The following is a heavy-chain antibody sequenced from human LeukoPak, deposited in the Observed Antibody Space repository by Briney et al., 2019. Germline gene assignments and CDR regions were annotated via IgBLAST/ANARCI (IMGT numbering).Heavy chain of an antibody. V-gene: IGHV1-2*02. Sequence: ASVKVSCKASGYTFTGYYMHWVRQAPGQGLEWMGWINPNGGGTNYAQKFQGRVTLTRDTSISTAYTEVSRLESDDTAVYYCARENNSGWYRKAAFDYWGQGTLVTVAS. CDR2: INPNGGGT. CDR1: GYTFTGYY. J-gene: IGHJ4*02. D-gene: IGHD6-19*01. CDR3: ARENNSGWYRKAAFDY.